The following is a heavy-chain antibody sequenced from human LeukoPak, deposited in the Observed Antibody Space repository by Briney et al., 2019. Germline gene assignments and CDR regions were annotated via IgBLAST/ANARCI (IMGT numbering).Heavy chain of an antibody. CDR1: GYTFTSYA. CDR3: AKDGCSGGSCYSEPPPN. J-gene: IGHJ4*02. D-gene: IGHD2-15*01. Sequence: ASVKVSCKTSGYTFTSYAMHWVRLAPGQRLEWMGWINAGNGNTKYSQKFQDRVTITRDTSTSTVYMELSSLRSEDTAVYYCAKDGCSGGSCYSEPPPNWGQGTLVTVSS. V-gene: IGHV1-3*01. CDR2: INAGNGNT.